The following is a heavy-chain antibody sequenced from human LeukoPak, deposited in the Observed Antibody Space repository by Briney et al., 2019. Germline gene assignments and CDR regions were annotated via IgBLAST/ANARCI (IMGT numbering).Heavy chain of an antibody. Sequence: SETLSVNCTVSGGSISSYYWSWIRQPPGKGLEWIGYIYYSGSTNYNPSLKSRVTISVDTTKNQFSLKLSSVTAADTAVYYCARVHVDTAMGPYYFDYWGQGTLVTVSS. D-gene: IGHD5-18*01. CDR3: ARVHVDTAMGPYYFDY. J-gene: IGHJ4*02. V-gene: IGHV4-59*01. CDR2: IYYSGST. CDR1: GGSISSYY.